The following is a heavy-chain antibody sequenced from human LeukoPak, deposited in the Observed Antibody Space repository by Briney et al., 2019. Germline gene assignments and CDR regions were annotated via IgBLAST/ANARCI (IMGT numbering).Heavy chain of an antibody. CDR3: ARDREQWVAVDAFDI. D-gene: IGHD6-19*01. Sequence: GGSLRLSCAASGFTFSRYGMHWVRQAPGKGLEWVAVFWYDGTSKFYADSVKGRFTISRDNYKDMLYLQMNSLRAEDTAVYYCARDREQWVAVDAFDIWGQGTMVTVSS. V-gene: IGHV3-33*01. CDR1: GFTFSRYG. J-gene: IGHJ3*02. CDR2: FWYDGTSK.